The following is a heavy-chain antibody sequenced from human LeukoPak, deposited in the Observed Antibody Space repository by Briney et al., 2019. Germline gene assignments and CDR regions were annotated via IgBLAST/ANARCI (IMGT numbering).Heavy chain of an antibody. CDR3: ARRAQYYYDRDIEAFDI. Sequence: SQTLSLTCTVSGGSISSGGYYWSWIRQPPGKGLEWIGYIYHSGSTYYNPSLKSRVTISVDMSKNQFSLKLSSVTAADTAVYYCARRAQYYYDRDIEAFDIWGQGTMVTVSS. J-gene: IGHJ3*02. V-gene: IGHV4-30-2*01. CDR1: GGSISSGGYY. D-gene: IGHD3-22*01. CDR2: IYHSGST.